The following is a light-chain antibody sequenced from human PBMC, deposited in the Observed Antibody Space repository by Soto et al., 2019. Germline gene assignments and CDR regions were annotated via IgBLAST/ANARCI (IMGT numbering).Light chain of an antibody. CDR1: SSNIGGNT. V-gene: IGLV1-44*01. J-gene: IGLJ2*01. CDR2: SNN. Sequence: QSVLTQPPSASGAPGQRVTISCSGSSSNIGGNTVNWYQQFPGTAPQLLIYSNNQRPSGVPDRFSGSKSGTSAALAISGLQSDDEDDYYCATWDDSPDGPVFGGGTKLTVL. CDR3: ATWDDSPDGPV.